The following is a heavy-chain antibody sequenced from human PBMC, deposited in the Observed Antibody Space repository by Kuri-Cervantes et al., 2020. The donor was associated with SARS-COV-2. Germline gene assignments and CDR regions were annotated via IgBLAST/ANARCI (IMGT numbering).Heavy chain of an antibody. D-gene: IGHD3-10*01. Sequence: GESLKISCAASGFTFSSYAMSWVRQAPGKGLEWVSAISGSGGSTYYADSVKGRFTISRDNSKNTLYLQMNSLRAEDTAVYYCAKDLRLLWFGELLGFDPWGQGTRVTSSS. CDR2: ISGSGGST. CDR3: AKDLRLLWFGELLGFDP. CDR1: GFTFSSYA. V-gene: IGHV3-23*01. J-gene: IGHJ5*02.